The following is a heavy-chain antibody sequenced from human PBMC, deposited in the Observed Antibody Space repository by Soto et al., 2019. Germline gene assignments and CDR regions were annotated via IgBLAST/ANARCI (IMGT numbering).Heavy chain of an antibody. Sequence: EMQLLETGGAVVPPGESLRLSCAASGFTFSHFAMSWVRQRPGKGLEWISGISGSGSRTYDADSVQGRFSIARDNPNSTLYLQMDSLRVEDTAVYYCANGRRVATNSPLDLWGQGTLVTVSS. J-gene: IGHJ5*02. CDR2: ISGSGSRT. CDR3: ANGRRVATNSPLDL. V-gene: IGHV3-23*01. D-gene: IGHD2-8*01. CDR1: GFTFSHFA.